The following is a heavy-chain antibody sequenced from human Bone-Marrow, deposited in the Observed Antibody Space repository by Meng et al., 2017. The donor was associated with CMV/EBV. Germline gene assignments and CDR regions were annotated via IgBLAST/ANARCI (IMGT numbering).Heavy chain of an antibody. D-gene: IGHD1-26*01. V-gene: IGHV3-23*01. CDR1: GFTFSSYA. CDR3: AKVFARWELHDFDY. J-gene: IGHJ4*02. Sequence: GESLKISCAASGFTFSSYAMSWVRQAPGKGLEWVSAISGSGSSTYYADSVKGRFTISRDNSKSTLYLQMNSLRAEDTAVYYCAKVFARWELHDFDYWGQGTLVTVSS. CDR2: ISGSGSST.